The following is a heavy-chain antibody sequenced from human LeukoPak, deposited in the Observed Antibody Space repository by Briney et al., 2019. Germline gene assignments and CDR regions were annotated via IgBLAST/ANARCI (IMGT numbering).Heavy chain of an antibody. J-gene: IGHJ4*02. D-gene: IGHD6-13*01. Sequence: QPGGSLRLSCVASGFTFSSYWMSWVRQAPGKGLEWVANIKQDGSEKYYVDSVKGRFTISRDNSKNSLYLQMNSLRAEDTAVYYCAKVPMRLIAAAGTFDYWGQGTLVTVSS. CDR3: AKVPMRLIAAAGTFDY. CDR2: IKQDGSEK. V-gene: IGHV3-7*03. CDR1: GFTFSSYW.